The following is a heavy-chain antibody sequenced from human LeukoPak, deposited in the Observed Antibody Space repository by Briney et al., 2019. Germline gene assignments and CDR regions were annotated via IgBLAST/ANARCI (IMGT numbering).Heavy chain of an antibody. V-gene: IGHV3-23*01. CDR2: ITGTGGHT. J-gene: IGHJ3*01. D-gene: IGHD4-17*01. Sequence: GGSLRLSCAASGFIFNNYAMTWVRQTPGKGLEWVSTITGTGGHTYYADFAEGRFTISRDNSKSTLYLQLNSLRADDTALYYCEKKHGDPHLRAFDVWAKGTMATVST. CDR3: EKKHGDPHLRAFDV. CDR1: GFIFNNYA.